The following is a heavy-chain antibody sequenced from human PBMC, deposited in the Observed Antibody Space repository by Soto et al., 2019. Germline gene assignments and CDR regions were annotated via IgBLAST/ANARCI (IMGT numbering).Heavy chain of an antibody. V-gene: IGHV1-69*06. CDR1: GGTFSSYA. J-gene: IGHJ5*02. CDR3: AHNRGIAVAGYNWFDP. Sequence: VKVSCRASGGTFSSYAVSWGREAGRRGLEWVGGIIPIFGTANYAQKFQGRVTITADKSTSTAYMELSSLRSEDTAVYYCAHNRGIAVAGYNWFDPWGQGTLVT. CDR2: IIPIFGTA. D-gene: IGHD6-19*01.